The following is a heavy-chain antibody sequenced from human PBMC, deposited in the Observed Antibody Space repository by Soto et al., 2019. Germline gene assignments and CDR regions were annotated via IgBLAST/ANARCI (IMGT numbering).Heavy chain of an antibody. CDR1: GGSFSGYY. CDR2: INHSGST. J-gene: IGHJ6*02. Sequence: PSETLSITCAVYGGSFSGYYWTWIRQPPGTGLEWIGEINHSGSTNYNPSLKSRVTISVDTSKNQFSLKLTSVTAADTAVYYCARIKYYYGSGPAGGMDVWGQGTTVTVSS. CDR3: ARIKYYYGSGPAGGMDV. D-gene: IGHD3-10*01. V-gene: IGHV4-34*01.